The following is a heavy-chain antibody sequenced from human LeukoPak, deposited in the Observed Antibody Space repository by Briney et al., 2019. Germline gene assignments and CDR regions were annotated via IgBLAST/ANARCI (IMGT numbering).Heavy chain of an antibody. CDR2: INPNSGGT. Sequence: GASVKVSCKASGYTFTGYYMHWVRQAPGQGLEWMGWINPNSGGTNYAQKFQGWVTMTRDTSISTAYMELSRLRSEDTAVYYCARDVEYYYGSGSYRPFRLPGGYWGQGTLVTVSS. CDR1: GYTFTGYY. J-gene: IGHJ4*02. V-gene: IGHV1-2*04. D-gene: IGHD3-10*01. CDR3: ARDVEYYYGSGSYRPFRLPGGY.